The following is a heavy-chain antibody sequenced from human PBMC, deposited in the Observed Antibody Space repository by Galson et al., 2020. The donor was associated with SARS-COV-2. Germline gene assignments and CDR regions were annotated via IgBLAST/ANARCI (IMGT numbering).Heavy chain of an antibody. CDR3: ARGLSGTYYYFDS. D-gene: IGHD1-26*01. CDR2: SGDST. Sequence: SGDSTYYADSVRGRFTISRDNSKSKDTLYLQMNSLRSEDTAVYYCARGLSGTYYYFDSWGQGTLVTVSS. J-gene: IGHJ4*02. V-gene: IGHV3-66*02.